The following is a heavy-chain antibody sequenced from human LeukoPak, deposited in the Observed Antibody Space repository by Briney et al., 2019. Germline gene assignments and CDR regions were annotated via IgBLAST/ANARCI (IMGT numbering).Heavy chain of an antibody. V-gene: IGHV3-23*01. CDR1: GFTFTSYA. CDR2: ISGSGSST. D-gene: IGHD3-10*01. J-gene: IGHJ4*02. CDR3: ARGGNMYYGSGNFDY. Sequence: GGSLRLYCATSGFTFTSYAMKLVRQAPGQGLQLVSAISGSGSSTYYADSVKGRFTISRDNSKNTLYLQMNSLRAEDTAVYYCARGGNMYYGSGNFDYWGQGTLVTVSS.